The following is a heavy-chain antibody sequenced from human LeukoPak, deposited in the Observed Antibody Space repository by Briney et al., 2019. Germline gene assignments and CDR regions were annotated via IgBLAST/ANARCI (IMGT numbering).Heavy chain of an antibody. J-gene: IGHJ6*04. CDR2: IYYSGST. CDR1: GGSISSYY. CDR3: ARDRSGSGMDV. V-gene: IGHV4-59*01. D-gene: IGHD5-12*01. Sequence: SETLSLTCTVSGGSISSYYWSWIRQPPGKGLEWIGYIYYSGSTNSNPSLKSRVTISVDTSKNQFSLKLSSVTAAGTAVYYCARDRSGSGMDVWGKGTTVTVSS.